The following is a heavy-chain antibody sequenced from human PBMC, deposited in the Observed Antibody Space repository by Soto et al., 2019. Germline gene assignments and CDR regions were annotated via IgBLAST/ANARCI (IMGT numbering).Heavy chain of an antibody. J-gene: IGHJ4*02. CDR1: GYTLSELF. Sequence: QVQLVQSGAEVKKPRASVKVSCKVSGYTLSELFVHWVRQAPGKGLEWLGGFDPEEGNTIYAQNFRGRVTMTDDTSTDTAHMELSSLRSDDTAVYYCATGFPQWELLQYWGQGTLLTVSS. CDR3: ATGFPQWELLQY. CDR2: FDPEEGNT. D-gene: IGHD1-26*01. V-gene: IGHV1-24*01.